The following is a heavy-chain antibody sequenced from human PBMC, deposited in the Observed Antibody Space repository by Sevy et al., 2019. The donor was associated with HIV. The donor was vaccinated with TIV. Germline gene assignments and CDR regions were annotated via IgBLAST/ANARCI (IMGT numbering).Heavy chain of an antibody. Sequence: GGSLRLSCSASGFTFSSYAMSWVRQAPGKGLEWVSAISGSGGSTYYADSVKGRFTSSRDNSKNTLYLQMNSLRTEETAVYYWAKDITMIAPSYFDYWGQGTLVTVSS. CDR3: AKDITMIAPSYFDY. V-gene: IGHV3-23*01. CDR1: GFTFSSYA. CDR2: ISGSGGST. D-gene: IGHD3-22*01. J-gene: IGHJ4*02.